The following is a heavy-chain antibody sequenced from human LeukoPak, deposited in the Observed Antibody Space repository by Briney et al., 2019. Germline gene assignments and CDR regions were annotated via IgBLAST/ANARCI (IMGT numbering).Heavy chain of an antibody. Sequence: GGSLRLSCAASGFTFSSYGMEWVGQAPGKGLEGGADIWYDGSNKEYTDYVKGRLTISRDNSKNPLYLQMNSLRAEDTALYYCARDGLLRYFDWLPGAFDIWGQGTMVTVSS. CDR3: ARDGLLRYFDWLPGAFDI. CDR1: GFTFSSYG. J-gene: IGHJ3*02. D-gene: IGHD3-9*01. CDR2: IWYDGSNK. V-gene: IGHV3-33*01.